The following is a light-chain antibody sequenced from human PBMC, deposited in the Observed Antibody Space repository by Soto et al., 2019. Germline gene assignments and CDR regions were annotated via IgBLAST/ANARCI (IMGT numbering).Light chain of an antibody. CDR3: QQYGSSPGT. CDR1: QSVTNNY. V-gene: IGKV3-20*01. Sequence: EIVLTQSPGTLSLSPGERATLSCRASQSVTNNYLAWYQHKRGQAPRLLIDGASSRATGIPDRFSGSGSGTDFTLTISRLEPEDFAVYYCQQYGSSPGTFGQGTKGDIK. J-gene: IGKJ1*01. CDR2: GAS.